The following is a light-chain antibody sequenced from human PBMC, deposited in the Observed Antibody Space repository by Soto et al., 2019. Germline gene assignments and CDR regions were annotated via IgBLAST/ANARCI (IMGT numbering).Light chain of an antibody. CDR3: QQRSTLPPIP. CDR1: QSIRTY. J-gene: IGKJ5*01. CDR2: DAS. Sequence: ETVLKQSPATLSLSTRKRATLSCRASQSIRTYLAWYQQKPGQASRLLIYDASNRATGIPARFSGSGSGTDFTLTISILEPEDFAVHYCQQRSTLPPIPFDQGTRLEIK. V-gene: IGKV3-11*01.